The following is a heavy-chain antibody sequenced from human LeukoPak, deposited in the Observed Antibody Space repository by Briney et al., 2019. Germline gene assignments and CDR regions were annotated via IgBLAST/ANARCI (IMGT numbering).Heavy chain of an antibody. CDR2: INHSGST. J-gene: IGHJ4*02. D-gene: IGHD2-15*01. CDR1: GGSFSGYY. Sequence: ETLSLTCAVYGGSFSGYYWSWIRQPPGKGLEWIGEINHSGSTNYNPSLKSRVTISVDTSKNQFSLKLSSVTAADTAVYYCARGALAADYWGQGTLVTVSS. CDR3: ARGALAADY. V-gene: IGHV4-34*01.